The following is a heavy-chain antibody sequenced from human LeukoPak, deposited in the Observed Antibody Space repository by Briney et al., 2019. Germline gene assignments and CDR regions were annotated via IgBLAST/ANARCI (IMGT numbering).Heavy chain of an antibody. D-gene: IGHD5-24*01. CDR2: INSDGSST. CDR1: GFTFSNYG. Sequence: GGSLRLSCATSGFTFSNYGMHWVRQAPGKGLVWVSRINSDGSSTSYADSVKGRFTISRDNAKNTLYLQMNSLRAEDTAVYYCARAGPSSMAVQTAPGTPNTLGCWGQGTLVTVSS. V-gene: IGHV3-74*01. CDR3: ARAGPSSMAVQTAPGTPNTLGC. J-gene: IGHJ4*02.